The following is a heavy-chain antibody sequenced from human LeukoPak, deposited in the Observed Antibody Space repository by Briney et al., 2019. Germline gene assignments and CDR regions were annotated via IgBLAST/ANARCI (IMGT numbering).Heavy chain of an antibody. Sequence: SSETLSLTCVVYGGSFSDYYWSWIRQPPGKGLEWIREINHSGSTNYNPSLKSRVTISVDTSKNQFSLKLSSVTAADTAVYYCAREAGDYYDSSGYSNYWGQGTLVTVSS. V-gene: IGHV4-34*01. CDR1: GGSFSDYY. CDR3: AREAGDYYDSSGYSNY. CDR2: INHSGST. J-gene: IGHJ4*02. D-gene: IGHD3-22*01.